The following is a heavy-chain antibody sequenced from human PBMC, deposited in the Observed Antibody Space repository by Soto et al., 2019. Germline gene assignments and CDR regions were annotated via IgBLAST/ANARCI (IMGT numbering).Heavy chain of an antibody. V-gene: IGHV4-31*03. J-gene: IGHJ5*02. CDR3: ARAYRTAYYYDSSGYYSFKWFDP. Sequence: SETLSLTCTVSVGSIIRGGYYLSWIRQHPGKCLEWIGYIYYSGNTYYNLSLKSRLTISVDTSKNQFALKLSSVTAADTAVYYCARAYRTAYYYDSSGYYSFKWFDPRGPRPLVTLSS. D-gene: IGHD3-22*01. CDR2: IYYSGNT. CDR1: VGSIIRGGYY.